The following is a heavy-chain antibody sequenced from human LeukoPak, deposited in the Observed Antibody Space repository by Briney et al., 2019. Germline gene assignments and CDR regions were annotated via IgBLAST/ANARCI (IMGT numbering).Heavy chain of an antibody. D-gene: IGHD5-18*01. CDR1: GFTFNNYA. CDR2: INGGGSS. Sequence: GGSLRLSCAASGFTFNNYAMTWVRQAPGKGLEWVSVINGGGSSYYADSVKGRFTVSRDNSKNTLYMQMNNLRDEDTAIYYCAKGQGYNYGDSIDYWGQGTLVTVSS. CDR3: AKGQGYNYGDSIDY. V-gene: IGHV3-23*01. J-gene: IGHJ4*02.